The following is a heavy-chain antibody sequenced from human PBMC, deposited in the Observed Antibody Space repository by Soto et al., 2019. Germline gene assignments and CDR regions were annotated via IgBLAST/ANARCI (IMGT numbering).Heavy chain of an antibody. CDR3: AKYCSNDVCFDY. Sequence: PGGSLRLSCAVAGFTFSSSRMNWVRQAPGKGLEWVSFISGSGSTKYYADSVKGRFTISRDNAKNSLYLQMSSLRDEDTAIYYCAKYCSNDVCFDYWGQGTLVTVSS. CDR2: ISGSGSTK. J-gene: IGHJ4*02. D-gene: IGHD2-8*01. V-gene: IGHV3-48*02. CDR1: GFTFSSSR.